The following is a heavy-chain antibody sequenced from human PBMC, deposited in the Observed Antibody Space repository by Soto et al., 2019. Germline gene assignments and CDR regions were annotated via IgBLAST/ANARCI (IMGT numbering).Heavy chain of an antibody. D-gene: IGHD2-2*01. J-gene: IGHJ5*02. CDR3: ARLQDIVVVPAAMSGYNWFDP. CDR2: IYPGDSDT. V-gene: IGHV5-51*01. Sequence: GESLKISCKGSGYSFTSYWIGWVRQMPGKGLEWMGIIYPGDSDTRYSPSFQGQVTISADKSISTAYLQWSSLKASDTAMYYCARLQDIVVVPAAMSGYNWFDPWGQGTLVTVSS. CDR1: GYSFTSYW.